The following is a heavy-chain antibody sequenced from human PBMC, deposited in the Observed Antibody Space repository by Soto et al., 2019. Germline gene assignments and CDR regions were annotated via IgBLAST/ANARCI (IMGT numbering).Heavy chain of an antibody. D-gene: IGHD5-12*01. CDR2: IWYDRTNK. CDR3: ARRESSGYDGLDS. Sequence: QVQLVESGGGVVQPGRSLRVSCAASGFTFSNYGMHWVRQAPGKGLEWVAVIWYDRTNKYYADSVKGRFTISRYNSKNTLKLQMNSLRAEDTAVYYCARRESSGYDGLDSWGQETMVTVSS. CDR1: GFTFSNYG. V-gene: IGHV3-33*01. J-gene: IGHJ3*02.